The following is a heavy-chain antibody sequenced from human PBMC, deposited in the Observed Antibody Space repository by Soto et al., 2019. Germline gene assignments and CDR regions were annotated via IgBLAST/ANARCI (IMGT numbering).Heavy chain of an antibody. J-gene: IGHJ5*02. Sequence: GGSLRLSCAASGFTFRSFTMNWVRQAPGKGLEWVSTISSNSAYIYYTDALRGRFTISRDNAKNSLHLQMDSLRAEDTAVYYCTRDASRDSSARGWFDPWGPGTLVTVSS. V-gene: IGHV3-21*01. CDR1: GFTFRSFT. CDR2: ISSNSAYI. CDR3: TRDASRDSSARGWFDP. D-gene: IGHD6-13*01.